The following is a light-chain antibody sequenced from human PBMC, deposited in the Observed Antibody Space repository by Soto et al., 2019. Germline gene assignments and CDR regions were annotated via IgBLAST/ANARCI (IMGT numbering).Light chain of an antibody. J-gene: IGLJ7*01. CDR3: SAYTTSGNLV. V-gene: IGLV2-14*01. CDR2: EVG. CDR1: SSDIGGYKY. Sequence: QSALTQPASVSGSPGQSITISCTGTSSDIGGYKYVSWYQQHPGKAPKLVIYEVGDRPSGVSNRFSGYKSGYTASLTISGLQAEDEADYYCSAYTTSGNLVFGGGTQLTVL.